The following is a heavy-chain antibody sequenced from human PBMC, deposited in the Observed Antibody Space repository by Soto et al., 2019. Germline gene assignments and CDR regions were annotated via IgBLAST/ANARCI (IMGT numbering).Heavy chain of an antibody. D-gene: IGHD2-21*02. CDR3: AKDDFTDRGDDYFDY. CDR2: IGASGDIT. V-gene: IGHV3-23*01. J-gene: IGHJ4*02. Sequence: HPGGSLRLSCAASGFTFSSYWMSWVRQAPGKGLEWVAGIGASGDITWYADSVKGRLSISRDNSKNTLYLQLNSLRFEDTAVYYCAKDDFTDRGDDYFDYWGPGTLVTVSS. CDR1: GFTFSSYW.